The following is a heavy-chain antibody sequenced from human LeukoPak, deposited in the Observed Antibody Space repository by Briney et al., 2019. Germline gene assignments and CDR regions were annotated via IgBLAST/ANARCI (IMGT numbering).Heavy chain of an antibody. CDR1: GFTFSNYE. Sequence: GGSLRLSCAASGFTFSNYEMNWVRQAPGKGLEWVSYISSSGSTIYYADSVKGRFTISRDNAKNSLYLQMNSLRAEDTAVYYCARESSGYEDYYGMDVWGQGTTVTVSS. CDR2: ISSSGSTI. J-gene: IGHJ6*02. V-gene: IGHV3-48*03. D-gene: IGHD5-12*01. CDR3: ARESSGYEDYYGMDV.